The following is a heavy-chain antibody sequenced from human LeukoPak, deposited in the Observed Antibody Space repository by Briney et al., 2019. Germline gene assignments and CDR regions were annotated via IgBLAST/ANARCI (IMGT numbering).Heavy chain of an antibody. J-gene: IGHJ4*02. CDR2: INPNSGGT. D-gene: IGHD3-22*01. CDR3: ARTMIVVVPPDY. Sequence: ASVKVSCKASGYTFTGYYIHWVRQAPGQGLEWMGWINPNSGGTNYAQKFQGRVTTTRDTSISTAYMELSRLRSDDTAVYYCARTMIVVVPPDYWGQGTLVTVSS. CDR1: GYTFTGYY. V-gene: IGHV1-2*02.